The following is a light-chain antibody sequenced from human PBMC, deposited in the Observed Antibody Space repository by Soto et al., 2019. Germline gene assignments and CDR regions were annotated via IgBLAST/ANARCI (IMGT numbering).Light chain of an antibody. CDR2: EVS. V-gene: IGLV2-23*02. Sequence: QSALTQPASVSGSPGQSITISCTGTSSDVGRYNLVSWYQQHPGKAPQLMIYEVSKRPSGVSNRFSGSKSGNTASLTISGLQAEDEADYYCCSYAGSSTVGVVFGGGTKLTVL. CDR3: CSYAGSSTVGVV. J-gene: IGLJ2*01. CDR1: SSDVGRYNL.